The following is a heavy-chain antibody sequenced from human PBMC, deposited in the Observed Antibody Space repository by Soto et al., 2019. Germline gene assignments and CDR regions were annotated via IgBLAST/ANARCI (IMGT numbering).Heavy chain of an antibody. CDR1: GFSFSSQA. D-gene: IGHD5-18*01. CDR3: ARDIYSYGSVGTPDI. Sequence: QEQLMESGGGVVQPGRSLRLSCVASGFSFSSQAMHWVRQAPGKGLEWVAAISNDGNRQLYADSVKDRFTISRGNSRNPLDLQMNHLRTEDTGVYFCARDIYSYGSVGTPDIWGQGTMVTVSS. V-gene: IGHV3-30-3*01. CDR2: ISNDGNRQ. J-gene: IGHJ3*02.